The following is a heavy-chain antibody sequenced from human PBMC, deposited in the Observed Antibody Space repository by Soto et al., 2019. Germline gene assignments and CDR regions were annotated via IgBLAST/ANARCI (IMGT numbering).Heavy chain of an antibody. CDR2: INHSGTT. J-gene: IGHJ5*02. CDR1: GGSFSVYQ. Sequence: SETLSLTCGVYGGSFSVYQWNWIRQSPGQGLEWIGEINHSGTTKYNPSLESRINLSVDTSKKQFSLKMFSVTAADTAIYYCARGWRFDPWGQGTQVTV. D-gene: IGHD1-1*01. V-gene: IGHV4-34*01. CDR3: ARGWRFDP.